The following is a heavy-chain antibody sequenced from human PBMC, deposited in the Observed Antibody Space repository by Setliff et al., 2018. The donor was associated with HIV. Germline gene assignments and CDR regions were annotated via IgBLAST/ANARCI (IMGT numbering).Heavy chain of an antibody. CDR2: IKDDGSEK. CDR1: AFTFSDYW. Sequence: PGGSLRLSCRASAFTFSDYWMTWVRQAPGRGLQWVVNIKDDGSEKNYLDSVKGRFTISRDNAKNSLSLQMSSLRAEDMAVYYCARDSAWGQGTVVTVSS. J-gene: IGHJ4*02. V-gene: IGHV3-7*01. CDR3: ARDSA. D-gene: IGHD1-26*01.